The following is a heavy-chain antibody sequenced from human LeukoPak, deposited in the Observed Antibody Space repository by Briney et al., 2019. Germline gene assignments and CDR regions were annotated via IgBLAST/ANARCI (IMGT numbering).Heavy chain of an antibody. D-gene: IGHD2-15*01. V-gene: IGHV3-30*18. J-gene: IGHJ4*02. CDR3: TKESATGSRYSFDY. CDR2: VSSDGGTT. CDR1: GFTFSSHG. Sequence: GGSLRLSCAASGFTFSSHGIHWVRQAPGKGLEWVAVVSSDGGTTYYADSVKGRFTISRDNSKYTLYLQMNSLRGEDTAIYYCTKESATGSRYSFDYWGQGTLVTVSS.